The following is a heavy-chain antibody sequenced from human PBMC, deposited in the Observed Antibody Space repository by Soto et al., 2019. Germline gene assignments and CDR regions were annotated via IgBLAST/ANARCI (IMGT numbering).Heavy chain of an antibody. D-gene: IGHD6-13*01. CDR2: MNRDGSEK. J-gene: IGHJ4*02. Sequence: GGSLRLSCAASGFTFSSYWMTWARQAPGKGLEWVASMNRDGSEKRYVDSVEGQFTISRDNAKNSLFLQMNSLSPDDTAVYYCGRDAGRRFDYWGQGSLVTAPQ. CDR3: GRDAGRRFDY. V-gene: IGHV3-7*01. CDR1: GFTFSSYW.